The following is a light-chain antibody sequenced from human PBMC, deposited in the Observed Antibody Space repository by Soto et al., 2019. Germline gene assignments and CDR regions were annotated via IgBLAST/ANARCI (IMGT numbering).Light chain of an antibody. CDR2: GAS. J-gene: IGKJ1*01. CDR3: QQTDTIPRT. V-gene: IGKV1-39*01. CDR1: QSIASR. Sequence: MTQTPLSLSVTPGQPASISCKSSQSIASRLNWYQQKPGSAPKLLIYGASTLESGVPSRFSGSGSGTDFTLTVSSLQVEDFATYYCQQTDTIPRTFGQGTKVDIK.